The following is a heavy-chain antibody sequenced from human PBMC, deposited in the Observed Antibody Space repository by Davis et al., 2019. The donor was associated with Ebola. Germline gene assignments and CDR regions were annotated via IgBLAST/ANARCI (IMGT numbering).Heavy chain of an antibody. D-gene: IGHD2-15*01. V-gene: IGHV1-18*04. CDR3: ARRVGYCSGGSCYFGWFDP. CDR2: ISAYNGNT. CDR1: GYMFSGYG. Sequence: AASVKVSCKASGYMFSGYGMSWVRQAPGQGLEWMGWISAYNGNTNYAQKLQGRVTMTTDTSTSTAYMELRSLRSDDTAVYYCARRVGYCSGGSCYFGWFDPWGQGTLVTVSS. J-gene: IGHJ5*02.